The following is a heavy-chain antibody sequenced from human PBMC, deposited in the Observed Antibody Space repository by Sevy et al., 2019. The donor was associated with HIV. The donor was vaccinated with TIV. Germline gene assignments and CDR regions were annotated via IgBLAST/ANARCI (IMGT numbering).Heavy chain of an antibody. CDR2: ISGTGLST. Sequence: GGSLRLSCAASGFIFSNYAMDWVCQAPGKGLESVSTISGTGLSTYYADSVKGRFTISRDNSKNTLYLQMNTLRAEDTAFYFCAKDLVSMASRQGYFDYWGQGALVTVSS. J-gene: IGHJ4*02. D-gene: IGHD6-6*01. CDR3: AKDLVSMASRQGYFDY. CDR1: GFIFSNYA. V-gene: IGHV3-23*01.